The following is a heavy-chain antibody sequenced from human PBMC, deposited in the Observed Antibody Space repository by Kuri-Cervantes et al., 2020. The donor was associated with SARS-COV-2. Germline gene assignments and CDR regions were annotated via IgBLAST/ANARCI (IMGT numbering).Heavy chain of an antibody. V-gene: IGHV3-48*03. D-gene: IGHD5-18*01. J-gene: IGHJ3*02. CDR2: ISSSGSTI. CDR3: ARGYSYGYAVLDAFDI. Sequence: GGSLRLSCAASGFTFSSYEMNWVRQAPGKGLEWVSYISSSGSTIYYADSVKGRFTISRDNAKNSLYLQMNSLRAEDTAVYYWARGYSYGYAVLDAFDIWGQGTMVTVSS. CDR1: GFTFSSYE.